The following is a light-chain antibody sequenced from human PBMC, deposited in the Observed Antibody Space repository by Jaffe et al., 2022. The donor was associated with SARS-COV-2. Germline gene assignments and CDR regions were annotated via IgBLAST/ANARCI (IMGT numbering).Light chain of an antibody. V-gene: IGLV1-51*02. CDR3: GVRDSSLASWV. CDR1: NSNVGKNF. CDR2: ENN. J-gene: IGLJ3*02. Sequence: QSVLTQAPSMSAAPGQRVTISCSGTNSNVGKNFVSWYQQFPGAAPKLLIYENNKRPSEIPDRFSASKSGTSATLDITGLQTGDEAEYFCGVRDSSLASWVFGGGTQVTVL.